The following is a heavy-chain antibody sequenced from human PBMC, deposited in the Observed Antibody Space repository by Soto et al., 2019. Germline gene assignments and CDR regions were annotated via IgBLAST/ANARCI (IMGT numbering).Heavy chain of an antibody. D-gene: IGHD3-10*01. CDR3: ARGVAVGPRLYYFDY. Sequence: VKVSCKASGGTFSSYAISWVRQAPGQGLEWMGGIIPIFGTANYAQKFQGRVTITADESTSTAYMELSSLRSEDTAVYYCARGVAVGPRLYYFDYWGQGTLVTVSS. V-gene: IGHV1-69*01. CDR2: IIPIFGTA. J-gene: IGHJ4*02. CDR1: GGTFSSYA.